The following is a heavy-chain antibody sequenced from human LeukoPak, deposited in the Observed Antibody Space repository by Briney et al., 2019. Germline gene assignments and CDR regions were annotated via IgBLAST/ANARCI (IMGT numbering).Heavy chain of an antibody. D-gene: IGHD6-13*01. CDR2: IYTSGST. J-gene: IGHJ5*02. V-gene: IGHV4-61*02. CDR3: ATLTTSWYRFYP. CDR1: GGSISSGSYY. Sequence: SETLSLTCTVSGGSISSGSYYWSWIRQPAGKGLEWIGRIYTSGSTNYNPSLKSRVTISIDTSKNQFSLKLSSVTAADTAVYYCATLTTSWYRFYPWGQGTLVTVSS.